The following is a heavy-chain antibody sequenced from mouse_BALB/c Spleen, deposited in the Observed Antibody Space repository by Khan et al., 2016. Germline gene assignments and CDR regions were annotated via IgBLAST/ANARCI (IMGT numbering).Heavy chain of an antibody. J-gene: IGHJ3*01. CDR1: GFTFSSYG. CDR3: ARDLGGNWFAY. Sequence: EVELVESGGGLVQPGGSLKLSCAASGFTFSSYGMSWVRQTPDKRRELVATINSNGGSTYYPDSVKGRFTISRDNAKNTLYLQMSSLKSEDTAMYYCARDLGGNWFAYGGQGTLVTVSA. V-gene: IGHV5-6-3*01. CDR2: INSNGGST. D-gene: IGHD1-1*02.